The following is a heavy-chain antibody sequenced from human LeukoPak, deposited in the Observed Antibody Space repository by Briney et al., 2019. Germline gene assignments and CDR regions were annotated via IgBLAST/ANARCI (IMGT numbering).Heavy chain of an antibody. CDR3: ARAGSSSWQYYYGMDV. J-gene: IGHJ6*02. D-gene: IGHD6-13*01. CDR2: IYSGGST. V-gene: IGHV3-53*01. CDR1: GFTVSSNY. Sequence: PGGSLRLSCAASGFTVSSNYMSWVRQAPGKGLEWVSVIYSGGSTYYADSVKGRFTISRDNAKNSLYLQMNSLRAEDTAVYYCARAGSSSWQYYYGMDVWGQGTTVTVSS.